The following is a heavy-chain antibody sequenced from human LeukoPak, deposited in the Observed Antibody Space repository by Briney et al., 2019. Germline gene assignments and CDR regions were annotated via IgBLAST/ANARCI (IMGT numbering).Heavy chain of an antibody. CDR2: IYYSGTT. CDR1: GDSISSSSYD. Sequence: SETLSLTCTVSGDSISSSSYDWGWIRQPPGKGLEWIGSIYYSGTTYYNPSLKSRVTISVDTSKNQFSLKLSSVTAADAAVFYCARWAYSSTYYYFDYWGQGTLVTVSS. CDR3: ARWAYSSTYYYFDY. D-gene: IGHD2-2*01. J-gene: IGHJ4*02. V-gene: IGHV4-39*01.